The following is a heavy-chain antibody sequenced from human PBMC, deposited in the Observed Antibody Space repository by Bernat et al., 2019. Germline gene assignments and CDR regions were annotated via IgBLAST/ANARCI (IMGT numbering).Heavy chain of an antibody. J-gene: IGHJ6*02. CDR1: GGSISNSNYY. CDR3: ASGGYVDYYNGMDV. CDR2: ISYRGTT. D-gene: IGHD3-16*01. Sequence: LQLQESGPGLVKPSETLSLTCTVSGGSISNSNYYWGWIRQPPGKGLEWIGSISYRGTTYYNPSLKSRVNISVDTSKKQFSLKLSSVTATDTAVYYCASGGYVDYYNGMDVWGQGTTVTVSS. V-gene: IGHV4-39*01.